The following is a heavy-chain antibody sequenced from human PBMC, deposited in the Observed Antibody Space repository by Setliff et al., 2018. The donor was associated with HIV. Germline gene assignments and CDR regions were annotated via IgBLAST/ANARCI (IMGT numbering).Heavy chain of an antibody. CDR1: GGSITGYY. J-gene: IGHJ4*02. V-gene: IGHV4-59*01. CDR2: IFYSGTT. Sequence: LTCTVSGGSITGYYWSWVRQPPGKGLEWIGYIFYSGTTNYSPSLNSRATISVDTSKNSFSLRLSSVTAADTAVYYCARVNALIRAPFDYWGQGALVTVSS. CDR3: ARVNALIRAPFDY.